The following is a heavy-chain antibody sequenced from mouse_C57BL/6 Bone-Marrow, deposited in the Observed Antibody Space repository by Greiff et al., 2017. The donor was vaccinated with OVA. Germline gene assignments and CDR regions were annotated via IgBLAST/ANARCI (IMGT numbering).Heavy chain of an antibody. Sequence: VQLQQSGPELVKPGASVKISCKASGYTFTDYYMNWVKQSHGKSLEWIGDINPNNGGTSYNQKFKGKATLTVDKSSSTAYMELRSLTSEDSAVYYCAHYYYGSISYAMDYWGQGTSVTVSS. V-gene: IGHV1-26*01. CDR3: AHYYYGSISYAMDY. CDR1: GYTFTDYY. D-gene: IGHD1-1*01. CDR2: INPNNGGT. J-gene: IGHJ4*01.